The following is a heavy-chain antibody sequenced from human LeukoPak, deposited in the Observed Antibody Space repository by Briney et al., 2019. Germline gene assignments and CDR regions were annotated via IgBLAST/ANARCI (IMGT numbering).Heavy chain of an antibody. CDR2: IYHSGST. CDR3: ASLEYSSSAGGY. Sequence: SETLSLTCTVSGGSISSGYYWGWIRQPPGKGPEWIGSIYHSGSTYYNPSLKSRVTISVDTSKNQFSLKLSSVTAADTAVYYCASLEYSSSAGGYWGQGTLVTVSS. J-gene: IGHJ4*02. CDR1: GGSISSGYY. D-gene: IGHD6-6*01. V-gene: IGHV4-38-2*02.